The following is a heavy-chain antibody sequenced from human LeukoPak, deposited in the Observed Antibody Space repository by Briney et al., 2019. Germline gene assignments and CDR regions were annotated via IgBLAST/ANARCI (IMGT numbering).Heavy chain of an antibody. V-gene: IGHV5-51*01. J-gene: IGHJ4*02. D-gene: IGHD3-22*01. CDR3: ASLYDSSGYHFDY. CDR2: IYPGDSDT. CDR1: GYSFTSCW. Sequence: GESLKISCKGSGYSFTSCWIGWVRQMPGKGLEWMGIIYPGDSDTRYSPSFQGQVTISADKSISTAYLQWSSLKASDTAMYYCASLYDSSGYHFDYWGQGTLVTVSS.